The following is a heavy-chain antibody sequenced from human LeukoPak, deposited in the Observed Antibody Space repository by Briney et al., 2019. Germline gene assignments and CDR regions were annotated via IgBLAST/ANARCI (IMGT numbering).Heavy chain of an antibody. CDR3: ARGSLTRNDFGY. CDR1: GFTFSDYY. J-gene: IGHJ4*02. Sequence: PGGSLRLSCAASGFTFSDYYMSWIRQAPGKGLEWASYISSSSSCTNYADSVKGRFTISRDNAKNSLYLQMNSLRAEDTAVYYCARGSLTRNDFGYWGQGTLVTVSS. CDR2: ISSSSSCT. V-gene: IGHV3-11*05. D-gene: IGHD1-1*01.